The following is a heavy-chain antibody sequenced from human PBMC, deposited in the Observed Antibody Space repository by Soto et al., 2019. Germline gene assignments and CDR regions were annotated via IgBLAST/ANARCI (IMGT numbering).Heavy chain of an antibody. CDR3: ARHAYYYDREVPGWFDP. D-gene: IGHD3-22*01. V-gene: IGHV4-39*01. J-gene: IGHJ5*02. CDR1: GGSISSSSYY. CDR2: IYYSGST. Sequence: SETLSLTCTVSGGSISSSSYYWGWIRQPPGKGLEWIGSIYYSGSTYYNPSLKSRVTISVDTSKNQFSLKLSSVTAADTAVYYCARHAYYYDREVPGWFDPWGQ.